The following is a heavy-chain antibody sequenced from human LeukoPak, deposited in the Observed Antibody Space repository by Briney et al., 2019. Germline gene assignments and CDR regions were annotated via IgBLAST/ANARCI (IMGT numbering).Heavy chain of an antibody. J-gene: IGHJ5*02. D-gene: IGHD2-2*01. CDR3: ARDYQAWWFDP. CDR1: GGSISNYY. CDR2: IYYSGST. V-gene: IGHV4-59*12. Sequence: SETLSLTCTVSGGSISNYYWSWIRQSPVKGLEWIGFIYYSGSTNYNPSLKSRVTMSLDTSKNQLSLKLSSVTAADTAVYYCARDYQAWWFDPWGQGTLVTVSS.